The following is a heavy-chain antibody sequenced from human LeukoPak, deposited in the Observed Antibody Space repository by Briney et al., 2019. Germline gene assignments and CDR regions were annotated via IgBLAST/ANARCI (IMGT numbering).Heavy chain of an antibody. CDR3: ARELRRDAY. Sequence: ASVKVSCKASGYTFTSYDINWVRQPTGQGLEWMGYMNPNSDKTEFAQKFQGRVTMTADTSISTAYMELSSLTSEDTAVYYCARELRRDAYWGQGTLVTVSS. V-gene: IGHV1-8*01. D-gene: IGHD5-24*01. J-gene: IGHJ4*02. CDR2: MNPNSDKT. CDR1: GYTFTSYD.